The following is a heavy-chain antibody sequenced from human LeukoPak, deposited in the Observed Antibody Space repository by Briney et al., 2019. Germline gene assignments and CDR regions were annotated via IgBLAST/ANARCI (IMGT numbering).Heavy chain of an antibody. CDR1: GGTFSSYA. CDR2: IIPIFGTA. D-gene: IGHD2-21*02. Sequence: GASVKVSCKASGGTFSSYAISWVRQAPGQGLEWMGGIIPIFGTANYAQKFQGRVTITADASTSTAYMELSSLRSEDTAVYYCARDLAYCGGDCYSDYYGMDVWGQGTTVTVSS. J-gene: IGHJ6*02. CDR3: ARDLAYCGGDCYSDYYGMDV. V-gene: IGHV1-69*13.